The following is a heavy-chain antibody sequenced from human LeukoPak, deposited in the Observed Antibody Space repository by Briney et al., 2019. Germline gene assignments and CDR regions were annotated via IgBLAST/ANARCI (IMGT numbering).Heavy chain of an antibody. V-gene: IGHV4-59*11. CDR2: IYHTGST. CDR3: AKEGGPARPGLDS. D-gene: IGHD6-6*01. J-gene: IGHJ4*02. Sequence: SSETLSLTCTVSGASMSSHYWTWMRQDPGTGLEWIGNIYHTGSTSYNPALESRVTISLDTSNNQFSLKLTSVTAADTAVYYCAKEGGPARPGLDSWGQGTLVTVSS. CDR1: GASMSSHY.